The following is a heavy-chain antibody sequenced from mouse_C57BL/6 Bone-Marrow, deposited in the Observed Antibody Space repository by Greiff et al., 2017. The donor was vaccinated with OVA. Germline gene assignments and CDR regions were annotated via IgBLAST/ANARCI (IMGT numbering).Heavy chain of an antibody. Sequence: ESGPGLVKPSQSLSLTCSVTGYSITSGYYWNWIRQFPGNKLEWMGYISYDGSNNYNQSLKNRISITRDTSKNQFFLKLNSVTTEDTATYYCAITTVVATDYWGQGTSVTVSS. CDR2: ISYDGSN. CDR1: GYSITSGYY. V-gene: IGHV3-6*01. J-gene: IGHJ4*01. CDR3: AITTVVATDY. D-gene: IGHD1-1*01.